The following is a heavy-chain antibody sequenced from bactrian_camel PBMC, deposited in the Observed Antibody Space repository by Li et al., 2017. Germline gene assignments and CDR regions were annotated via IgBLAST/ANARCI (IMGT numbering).Heavy chain of an antibody. V-gene: IGHV3-2*01. CDR2: IYNDGSDT. CDR1: QGIDSDYY. CDR3: ATDDDTVVAGADFGY. Sequence: VQLVESGGDSVQAGGSLKLSCAASQGIDSDYYIAWVCQVPGKGLEWVSSIYNDGSDTYYADSVKGRFTISIDNAKITVYLQMNSLKSEDTALYYCATDDDTVVAGADFGYWGQGTQVTVS. D-gene: IGHD6*01. J-gene: IGHJ6*01.